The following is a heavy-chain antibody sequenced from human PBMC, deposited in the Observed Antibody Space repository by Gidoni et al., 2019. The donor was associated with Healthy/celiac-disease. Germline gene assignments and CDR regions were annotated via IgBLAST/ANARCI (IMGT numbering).Heavy chain of an antibody. D-gene: IGHD3-3*01. Sequence: QVQLQQWGAGLLKPSETLSLTCAVYGGSFSGYYWSWIRQPPGKGLEWIGEINHSGSTNYNPSLKSRVTISVDTSKNQFSLKLSSVTAAVTAVYYCARAEADFWSGYPSPSYYYGMDVWGQGTTVTVSS. CDR3: ARAEADFWSGYPSPSYYYGMDV. CDR2: INHSGST. V-gene: IGHV4-34*01. CDR1: GGSFSGYY. J-gene: IGHJ6*02.